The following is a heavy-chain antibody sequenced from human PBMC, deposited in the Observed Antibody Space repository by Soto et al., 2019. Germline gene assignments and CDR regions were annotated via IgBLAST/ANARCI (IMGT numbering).Heavy chain of an antibody. V-gene: IGHV1-3*01. CDR1: GYTFTTYA. CDR2: INPASGNT. CDR3: ARGIPAYYYMDV. D-gene: IGHD2-2*01. J-gene: IGHJ6*03. Sequence: ASVKVSCKASGYTFTTYALHWVRQAPGQRLEWMGWINPASGNTNYAQRLQGRVTMTTDTSASTGYMELRSLRSDDTAVYYCARGIPAYYYMDVWGKGTTVTVSS.